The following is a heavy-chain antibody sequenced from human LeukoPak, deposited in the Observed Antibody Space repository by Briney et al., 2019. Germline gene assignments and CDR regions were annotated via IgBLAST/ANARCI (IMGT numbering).Heavy chain of an antibody. D-gene: IGHD3-22*01. CDR3: ARGPGSSGGAYVGDY. V-gene: IGHV3-74*01. CDR2: ADGGGSST. CDR1: GFTFSTHW. J-gene: IGHJ4*01. Sequence: GGSLRLSCAASGFTFSTHWMHWVRQVPGRGPVWVSRADGGGSSTSHADSVKGRFSISRDNAKSTLYLQMNGLRAEDTAVYYCARGPGSSGGAYVGDYWGHGTLVTVSS.